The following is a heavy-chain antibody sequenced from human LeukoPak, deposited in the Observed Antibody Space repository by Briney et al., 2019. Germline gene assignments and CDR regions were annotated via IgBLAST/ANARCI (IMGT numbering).Heavy chain of an antibody. V-gene: IGHV3-30*02. J-gene: IGHJ4*02. Sequence: GGSLRLSCASSGFTFSTYGMHWVRQAPGRGLEWVAVIWNDGSIKYYADSVKGRFTISRDNSKNTLYLQMNSLRAEDTAVYYCAKDALRCLDYWGQGTLVTVSS. CDR3: AKDALRCLDY. CDR2: IWNDGSIK. D-gene: IGHD4-17*01. CDR1: GFTFSTYG.